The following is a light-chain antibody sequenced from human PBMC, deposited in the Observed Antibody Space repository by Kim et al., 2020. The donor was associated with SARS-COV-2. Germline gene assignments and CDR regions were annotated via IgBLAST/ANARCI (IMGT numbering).Light chain of an antibody. CDR1: SSTIGRNY. V-gene: IGLV1-47*01. J-gene: IGLJ3*02. Sequence: QSVLTQPPSASGTPGQRVIISCSGSSSTIGRNYVYWYQHFPGMAPKLLIYWNNKRSSGVHARFSGSKSGTSASLAISGLQPEDEADYFCSTWDEALGGPVFGGGTQLTVL. CDR3: STWDEALGGPV. CDR2: WNN.